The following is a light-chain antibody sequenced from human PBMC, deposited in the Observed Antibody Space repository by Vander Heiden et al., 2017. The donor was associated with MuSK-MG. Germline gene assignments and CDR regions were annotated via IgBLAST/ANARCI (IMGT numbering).Light chain of an antibody. CDR3: QQSYSTCT. CDR2: AAS. J-gene: IGKJ4*01. Sequence: DIQMTQSPSSLSASVGDRVTITCRASQSISSYLNWYQQKPGKAPKLLIYAASRLQSGVPSRFSGSGSGTDFTLTISRLQPEDFATYYCQQSYSTCTFGGGTKVEIK. V-gene: IGKV1-39*01. CDR1: QSISSY.